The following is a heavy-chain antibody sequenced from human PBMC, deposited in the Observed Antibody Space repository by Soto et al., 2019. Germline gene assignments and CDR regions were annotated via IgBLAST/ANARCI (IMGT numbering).Heavy chain of an antibody. J-gene: IGHJ6*03. V-gene: IGHV1-58*02. Sequence: SVKVSCKASGFTFTSSAMQWVRQARGQRLEWIGGIVVGSGNTNYAQKFQDRVTINRDMSTSTAYMELSSLRSEDTAVYYCARGYVQQLVQYYYYMDVWGKGTTVTVSS. D-gene: IGHD6-13*01. CDR1: GFTFTSSA. CDR2: IVVGSGNT. CDR3: ARGYVQQLVQYYYYMDV.